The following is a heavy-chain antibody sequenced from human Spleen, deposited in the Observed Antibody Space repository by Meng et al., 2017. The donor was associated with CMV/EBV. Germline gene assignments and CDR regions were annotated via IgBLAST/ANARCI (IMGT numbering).Heavy chain of an antibody. CDR2: ISGSGGST. Sequence: GESLKISCAASGFTFNTYAMSWVRQAPGKGLEWVSGISGSGGSTFYADSVKGRFTISRDNSKNTLFLQLNSLRAEDTAVYYCAKSAWEFFDPWGQGTLVTVSS. V-gene: IGHV3-23*01. J-gene: IGHJ5*02. CDR1: GFTFNTYA. CDR3: AKSAWEFFDP. D-gene: IGHD3-10*01.